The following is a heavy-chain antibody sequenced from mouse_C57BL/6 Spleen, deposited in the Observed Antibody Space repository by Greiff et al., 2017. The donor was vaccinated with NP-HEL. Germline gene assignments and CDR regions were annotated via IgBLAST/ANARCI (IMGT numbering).Heavy chain of an antibody. D-gene: IGHD2-5*01. J-gene: IGHJ4*01. Sequence: QVQLQQPGAELVKPGASVKMSCKASGYTFTSYWITWVKQRPGQGLEWIGDIYPGSGSTNYNEKFKSKATLTVDTSSSTAYMQLSSLTSEDSAVYYCAIDSIYVYYAMDYWGQGTSVTVSS. CDR3: AIDSIYVYYAMDY. CDR1: GYTFTSYW. V-gene: IGHV1-55*01. CDR2: IYPGSGST.